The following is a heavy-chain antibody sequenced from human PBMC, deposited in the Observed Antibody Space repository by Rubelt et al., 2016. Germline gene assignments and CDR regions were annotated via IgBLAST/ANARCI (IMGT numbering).Heavy chain of an antibody. CDR1: GFTFRNYA. D-gene: IGHD6-13*01. Sequence: GGRLVQPGGSLRLSCAASGFTFRNYAMTWVRQASGQGLEWVSYIGSNSYTYSADSVRGRFTISRDNSENTLYLQMNSLRAEDTAIYFCAKGGIGEDGLESWGQGTLVTVSS. CDR3: AKGGIGEDGLES. V-gene: IGHV3-23*01. CDR2: IGSNSYT. J-gene: IGHJ4*02.